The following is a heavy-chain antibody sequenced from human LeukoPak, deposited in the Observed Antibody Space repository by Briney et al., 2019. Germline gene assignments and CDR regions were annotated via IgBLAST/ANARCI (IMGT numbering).Heavy chain of an antibody. Sequence: GGSLRLSCAASGFTFSSYWMSWVRQAPGKGLEWVANIKQDGNEKYYVDSVKGRFTISRDNAKNSLYLQMNSLRAEDTAVYYCARWLCSGGSCPRVGDVWGKGTTVTVSS. V-gene: IGHV3-7*01. J-gene: IGHJ6*04. CDR1: GFTFSSYW. D-gene: IGHD2-15*01. CDR3: ARWLCSGGSCPRVGDV. CDR2: IKQDGNEK.